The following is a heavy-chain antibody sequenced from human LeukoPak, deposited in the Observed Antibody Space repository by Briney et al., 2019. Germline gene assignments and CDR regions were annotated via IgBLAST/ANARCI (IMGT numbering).Heavy chain of an antibody. Sequence: PSETLSLTCTVSGGSISSSSYYWGWIRQPPGKGLEWIGTIYNSGSTYYNPSLKSRVTISVDTSKNQFSLRLSSVTAADTAVYLCARYVVSGSGMYYFDYWGQGSLVTVSS. D-gene: IGHD3-10*01. CDR1: GGSISSSSYY. V-gene: IGHV4-39*01. J-gene: IGHJ4*02. CDR2: IYNSGST. CDR3: ARYVVSGSGMYYFDY.